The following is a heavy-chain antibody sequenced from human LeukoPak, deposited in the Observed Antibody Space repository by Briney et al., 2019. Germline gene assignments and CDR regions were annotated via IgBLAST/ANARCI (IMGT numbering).Heavy chain of an antibody. CDR3: ASGSFCTNGVCYKGFDY. D-gene: IGHD2-8*01. J-gene: IGHJ4*02. CDR1: GFTFSTSW. Sequence: GGSLRLSCAASGFTFSTSWMHWVRQAPGKGLVWVSRIKSDGSTTTYADSVKGRFTISRDNAKNTLFLQMDSLRAEDTAVYYCASGSFCTNGVCYKGFDYWGQGTLVSVSS. CDR2: IKSDGSTT. V-gene: IGHV3-74*01.